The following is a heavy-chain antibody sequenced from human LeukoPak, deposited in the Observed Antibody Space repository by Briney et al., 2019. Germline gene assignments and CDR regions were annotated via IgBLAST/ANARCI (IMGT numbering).Heavy chain of an antibody. Sequence: GGSLRLSCAASGFTFRTYDMNWVRQRSGKGLEWVSGIGIAGDPYYPDSVKGRFTISRENAKNSLYLRMSSLRDGDTAVYYCARGRVGAYGFDAFDIWGQGTMVTVSS. V-gene: IGHV3-13*05. CDR3: ARGRVGAYGFDAFDI. D-gene: IGHD1-26*01. CDR2: IGIAGDP. CDR1: GFTFRTYD. J-gene: IGHJ3*02.